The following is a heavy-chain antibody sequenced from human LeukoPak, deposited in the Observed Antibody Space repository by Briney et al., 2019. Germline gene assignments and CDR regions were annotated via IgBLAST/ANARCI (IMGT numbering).Heavy chain of an antibody. CDR2: IYYSGST. Sequence: SETLSLTCTVSGGSISNSNYYWGWIRQPPGKGLEWIGSIYYSGSTYYNPSLKSRVTISVDTSKNQFSLKLSSVTAADTAVYYCARTPATMIIVDYWGQGTLVTVSS. D-gene: IGHD3-22*01. CDR1: GGSISNSNYY. CDR3: ARTPATMIIVDY. J-gene: IGHJ4*02. V-gene: IGHV4-39*07.